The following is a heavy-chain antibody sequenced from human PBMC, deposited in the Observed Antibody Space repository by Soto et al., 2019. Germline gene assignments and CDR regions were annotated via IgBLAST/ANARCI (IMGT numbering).Heavy chain of an antibody. Sequence: QVQLVQSGAEVKKPGSSVKVSCKASGGTFSSYAISWVRQAPGQGLEWMGGIIPIFGTANYAQKFQGRVTITADESTSTAYMELSSLRSEDTAVYYCARGRDIVAVPAAINYYGMDVWGQGTTVTVSS. V-gene: IGHV1-69*01. CDR1: GGTFSSYA. J-gene: IGHJ6*02. CDR2: IIPIFGTA. D-gene: IGHD2-2*02. CDR3: ARGRDIVAVPAAINYYGMDV.